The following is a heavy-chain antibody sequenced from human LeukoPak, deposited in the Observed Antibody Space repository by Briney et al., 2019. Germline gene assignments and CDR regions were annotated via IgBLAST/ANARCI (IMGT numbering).Heavy chain of an antibody. Sequence: GGALKISFKGSGYRFTSYWIGWGRPMPGKGLEWMGIIYPGDSDTRYSPSFQGQVTISADKSISTAYLQWSSLKASDTAMYYCARTTVINDDAFDIWGQGTMVTVSS. CDR3: ARTTVINDDAFDI. D-gene: IGHD4-17*01. V-gene: IGHV5-51*01. CDR2: IYPGDSDT. CDR1: GYRFTSYW. J-gene: IGHJ3*02.